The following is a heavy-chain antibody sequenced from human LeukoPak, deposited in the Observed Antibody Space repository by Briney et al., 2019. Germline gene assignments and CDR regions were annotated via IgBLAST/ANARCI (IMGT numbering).Heavy chain of an antibody. CDR2: INHSGST. V-gene: IGHV4-34*01. CDR3: ARVFLYGWVPPRGASDI. J-gene: IGHJ3*02. Sequence: SETLSLTCAVYGGSFSGYYWSWIRQPPGKGLEWIGEINHSGSTNYNPSLKSRVTISVDTSKNQFSLKLSSVTAADTAVYYCARVFLYGWVPPRGASDIWGQGTMVTVSS. CDR1: GGSFSGYY. D-gene: IGHD2/OR15-2a*01.